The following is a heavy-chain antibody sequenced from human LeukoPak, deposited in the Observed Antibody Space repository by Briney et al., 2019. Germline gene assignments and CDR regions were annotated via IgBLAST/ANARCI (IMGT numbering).Heavy chain of an antibody. Sequence: GGSLRLSCAASGFTLSGYWMSWVRQAPGKGLEWVANINQDGSEKYYVDSVKGRFTISRDNAKNSLFLQMGSLRVEDTAVYYCARESTAGYNSSWYGFRNWGQGTLVSVSS. CDR1: GFTLSGYW. J-gene: IGHJ1*01. V-gene: IGHV3-7*01. CDR3: ARESTAGYNSSWYGFRN. D-gene: IGHD6-13*01. CDR2: INQDGSEK.